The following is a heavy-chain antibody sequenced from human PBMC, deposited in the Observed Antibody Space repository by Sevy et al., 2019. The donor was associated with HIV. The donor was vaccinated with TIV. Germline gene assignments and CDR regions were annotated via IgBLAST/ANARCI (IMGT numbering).Heavy chain of an antibody. V-gene: IGHV1-69*06. Sequence: ASVKVSCKASGGTFSSYAISWVRQAPGQGLEWMGGIIPIFGTANYAQKFQGRVTITANKSTSTAYMELSSLRSEDTAVYYCARGIQGGPIDYWGQGTLVTVSS. J-gene: IGHJ4*02. CDR3: ARGIQGGPIDY. CDR1: GGTFSSYA. CDR2: IIPIFGTA. D-gene: IGHD2-21*01.